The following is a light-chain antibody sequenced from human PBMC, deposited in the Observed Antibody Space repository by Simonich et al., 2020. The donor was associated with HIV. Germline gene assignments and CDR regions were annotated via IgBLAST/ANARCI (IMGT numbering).Light chain of an antibody. J-gene: IGLJ3*02. CDR1: SSDVGSYNL. V-gene: IGLV2-23*01. CDR2: EGS. CDR3: CSYAGSGTWV. Sequence: QSALTQPASVSGSPGQSITISCTGTSSDVGSYNLVSWFQQHPGKAPKLRIYEGSQRPSGVSKRFSGSKSGNTASLTISGLQAEDEADYYCCSYAGSGTWVFGGGTKLTVL.